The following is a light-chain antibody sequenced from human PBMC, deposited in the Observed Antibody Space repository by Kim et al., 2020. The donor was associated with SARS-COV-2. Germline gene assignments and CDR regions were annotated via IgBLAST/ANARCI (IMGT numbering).Light chain of an antibody. CDR2: GAS. V-gene: IGKV3-20*01. CDR1: QSVSSSY. Sequence: PADRATLSCRASQSVSSSYLAWYQQKPGQAPRLLIYGASSRATGIPDRFSGSGSGTDFTLTISRLEPEDFAVYYCQQYGSSPLLTFGGGTKVDIK. J-gene: IGKJ4*01. CDR3: QQYGSSPLLT.